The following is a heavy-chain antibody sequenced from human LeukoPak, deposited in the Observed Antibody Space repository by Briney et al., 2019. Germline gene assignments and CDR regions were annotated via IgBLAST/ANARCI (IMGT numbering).Heavy chain of an antibody. CDR1: GYTFISFG. Sequence: ASVKVSCKASGYTFISFGFSWVRKAPGQGLGWLGWISGYNASTKYAQNLQGRVSMTTDISTSTAYMELRSLRSDDTAVYYCVRDCSTPCSIFSDYWGQGTLVTVSS. D-gene: IGHD2-2*01. CDR3: VRDCSTPCSIFSDY. V-gene: IGHV1-18*01. J-gene: IGHJ4*02. CDR2: ISGYNAST.